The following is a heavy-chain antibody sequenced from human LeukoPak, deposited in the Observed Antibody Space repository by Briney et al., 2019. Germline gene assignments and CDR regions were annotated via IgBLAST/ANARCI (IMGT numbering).Heavy chain of an antibody. Sequence: SETLSLTCTVSGYFISSGYYWGWIRPPPGKGLEWIGSIYHSGSTYYNPSLKSRVTISVDTSKNQFSLRLSSVTAADTAVFYCARLSSSGSPYMDVWGKGTTVTVSS. CDR3: ARLSSSGSPYMDV. V-gene: IGHV4-38-2*02. CDR2: IYHSGST. J-gene: IGHJ6*03. D-gene: IGHD6-19*01. CDR1: GYFISSGYY.